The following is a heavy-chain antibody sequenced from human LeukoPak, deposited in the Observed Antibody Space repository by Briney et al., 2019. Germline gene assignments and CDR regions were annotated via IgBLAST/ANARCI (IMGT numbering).Heavy chain of an antibody. CDR2: ISSSSSYV. D-gene: IGHD6-19*01. Sequence: PGGSLRLSCAASGFTFSNAWMSWVRQAPGKGLEWVSSISSSSSYVYYADSVKGRFTISRDNAKNSLYLQMNSLRAEDTAVYYCARASSTKWLVRRRGAFDIWGQGTMVTVSS. V-gene: IGHV3-21*01. CDR3: ARASSTKWLVRRRGAFDI. CDR1: GFTFSNAW. J-gene: IGHJ3*02.